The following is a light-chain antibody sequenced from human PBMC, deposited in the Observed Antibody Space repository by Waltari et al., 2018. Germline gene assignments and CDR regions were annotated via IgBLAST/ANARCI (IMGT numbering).Light chain of an antibody. CDR2: AAS. V-gene: IGKV1-6*01. CDR3: LQDFNYPWT. J-gene: IGKJ1*01. CDR1: QRIRDG. Sequence: AIQMTQSPSSLSASIVDRVTITCRASQRIRDGLAWFQQKPGKAPKLLIYAASTLESGVPSRFSGSGSGTEFTLTISSLQPEDFATYYCLQDFNYPWTFGQGTKVEIK.